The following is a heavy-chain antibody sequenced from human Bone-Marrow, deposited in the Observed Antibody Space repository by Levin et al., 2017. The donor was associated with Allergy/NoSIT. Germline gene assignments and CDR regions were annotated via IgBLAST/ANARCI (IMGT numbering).Heavy chain of an antibody. CDR2: ISGGGSYT. V-gene: IGHV3-21*01. D-gene: IGHD5-12*01. CDR1: GFTFSNYG. Sequence: GGSLRLSCAASGFTFSNYGMNWVRQAPGRGPEWVSSISGGGSYTFYADSVKGRFTISRDNAAKSLSLQMDNLRVEDTAVYYCARGLGGYDAFDSWGQGTRVIVSS. CDR3: ARGLGGYDAFDS. J-gene: IGHJ3*01.